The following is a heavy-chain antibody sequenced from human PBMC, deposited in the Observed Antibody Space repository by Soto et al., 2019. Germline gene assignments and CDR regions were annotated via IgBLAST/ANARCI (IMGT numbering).Heavy chain of an antibody. CDR2: ISSSSSYI. CDR1: GFTFSSYS. V-gene: IGHV3-21*01. D-gene: IGHD1-20*01. CDR3: ARDTRVNWPVGGGYYYYGMDV. Sequence: PGGSLRLSCAASGFTFSSYSMNWVRQAPGKGLEWVSSISSSSSYIYYADSVKGRFTIPRANAKNSLYLQMNSLRAEDTAVYYCARDTRVNWPVGGGYYYYGMDVWGQGTTVTVSS. J-gene: IGHJ6*02.